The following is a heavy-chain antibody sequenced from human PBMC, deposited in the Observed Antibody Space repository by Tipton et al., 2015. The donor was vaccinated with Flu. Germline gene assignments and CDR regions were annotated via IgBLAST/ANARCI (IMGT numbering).Heavy chain of an antibody. Sequence: LRLSCAVYGGSFSGYYWSWIRQPPGKGLEWIGEINHSGSTNYNPSLKSRVTISVDTSKNQFSLKLSSVTAADTAVYYCAGGWGNWESLNWFDPWGQGTLVTVSS. V-gene: IGHV4-34*01. D-gene: IGHD7-27*01. CDR3: AGGWGNWESLNWFDP. CDR2: INHSGST. CDR1: GGSFSGYY. J-gene: IGHJ5*02.